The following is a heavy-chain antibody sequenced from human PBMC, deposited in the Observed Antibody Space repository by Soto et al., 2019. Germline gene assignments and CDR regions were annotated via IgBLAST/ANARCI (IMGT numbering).Heavy chain of an antibody. CDR1: GFTVSSNS. V-gene: IGHV3-66*01. CDR2: IYTGGST. Sequence: EVQLVESGGGLVQPGGSLRLSCAASGFTVSSNSMRWVRQAPGKGLEWVSLIYTGGSTYYADSVKGRFTISRDNSKNTLFLQMNGLRAEDTAVYYCARESTSGNSYFDCWGQGTLVTVSS. CDR3: ARESTSGNSYFDC. J-gene: IGHJ4*02. D-gene: IGHD1-26*01.